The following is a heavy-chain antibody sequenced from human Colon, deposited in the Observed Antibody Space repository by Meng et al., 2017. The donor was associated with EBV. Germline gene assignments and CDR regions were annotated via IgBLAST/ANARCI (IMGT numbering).Heavy chain of an antibody. CDR3: SRDYSASGFVFDF. CDR1: GGSIYSDNW. Sequence: LQETVRDVVKPSGTRVLTSAVSGGSIYSDNWLNWVRQTPGKGLEWMGGLSHIDATHDNPSIMKQVTMSIDESKKQSSLMVSSMTAADTAVNYYSRDYSASGFVFDFWGQGTLVTVSS. J-gene: IGHJ5*01. D-gene: IGHD3-10*01. CDR2: LSHIDAT. V-gene: IGHV4-4*02.